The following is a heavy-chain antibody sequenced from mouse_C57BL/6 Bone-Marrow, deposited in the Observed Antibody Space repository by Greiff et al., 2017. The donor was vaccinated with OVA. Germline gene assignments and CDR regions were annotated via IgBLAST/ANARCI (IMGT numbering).Heavy chain of an antibody. Sequence: VQLQQSGPELVKPGASVKISCKASGYSFTGYYMNWVKQSPEKSLEWIGEINPSTGGTTYNQKFKAKATLTVDKSSSTAYMQLKSLTSEDSAVYYCAGDDYDPFAYWGQGTLVTVSA. J-gene: IGHJ3*01. CDR2: INPSTGGT. CDR1: GYSFTGYY. V-gene: IGHV1-42*01. D-gene: IGHD2-4*01. CDR3: AGDDYDPFAY.